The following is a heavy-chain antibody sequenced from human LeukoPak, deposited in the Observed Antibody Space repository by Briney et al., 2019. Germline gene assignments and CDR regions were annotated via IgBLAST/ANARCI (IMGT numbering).Heavy chain of an antibody. Sequence: GGSLRLSCAASGFTFSSYAMHWVRQAPGKGLEWVAVISYDGSNKYYADSVKGRFTISRDNSKNTLYPQMNSLRAEDTAVYYCARDGGSHFDYWGQGTLVTVSS. CDR3: ARDGGSHFDY. D-gene: IGHD1-26*01. J-gene: IGHJ4*02. CDR1: GFTFSSYA. V-gene: IGHV3-30-3*01. CDR2: ISYDGSNK.